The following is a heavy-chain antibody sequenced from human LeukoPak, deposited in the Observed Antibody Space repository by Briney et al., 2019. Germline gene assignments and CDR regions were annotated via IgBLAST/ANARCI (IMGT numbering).Heavy chain of an antibody. Sequence: GGSLRLSCAASGFTFSSYAMHWVRQAPGKGLEWVAVISYDGSNKYYADSVKGRFTISRDNSKNTLYLQMNSLRAEDTAVYYCARVGDTAMANYFDYWGQGTLVTVSS. D-gene: IGHD5-18*01. CDR1: GFTFSSYA. J-gene: IGHJ4*02. CDR2: ISYDGSNK. V-gene: IGHV3-30-3*01. CDR3: ARVGDTAMANYFDY.